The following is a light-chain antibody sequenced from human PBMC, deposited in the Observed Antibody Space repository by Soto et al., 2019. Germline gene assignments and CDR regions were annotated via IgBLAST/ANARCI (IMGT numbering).Light chain of an antibody. J-gene: IGKJ1*01. V-gene: IGKV3-15*01. CDR3: QQYGSSLWT. Sequence: IMISQSPTTLSVSHGERATLSCRASQSVSSDLAWYQQKPGQAPRLLIYGAFTRATGIPARFSGTGSGTEFTLTISSLQSEDFALYYCQQYGSSLWTFGQGTKV. CDR2: GAF. CDR1: QSVSSD.